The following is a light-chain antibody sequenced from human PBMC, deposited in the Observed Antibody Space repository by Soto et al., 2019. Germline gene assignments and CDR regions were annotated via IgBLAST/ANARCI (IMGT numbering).Light chain of an antibody. V-gene: IGKV3-15*01. Sequence: VMTQSPATLSVSPGERATLSCWASETVATNLAWYQQKPGQAPRLLISGASTRAAGISDRFRGSGSGTDFTFTISSLQPEDIATYYCQQYDSLPRTFGQGTKVEIK. J-gene: IGKJ1*01. CDR1: ETVATN. CDR2: GAS. CDR3: QQYDSLPRT.